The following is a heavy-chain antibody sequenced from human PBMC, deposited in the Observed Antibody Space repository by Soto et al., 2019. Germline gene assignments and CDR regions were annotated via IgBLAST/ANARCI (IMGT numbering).Heavy chain of an antibody. Sequence: QVQLVESGGGVVQPGRSLRLSCAASGFTFSTHGMHWVRQAPGKGLEWVALISYDGTNKYYADSVKGRFTISRDNSKNPLFLKMNSLGAEDRVVFFWAKIREWGVTTYFPRAGYFFDIWGQGKMVTVSS. CDR2: ISYDGTNK. CDR3: AKIREWGVTTYFPRAGYFFDI. D-gene: IGHD4-17*01. J-gene: IGHJ3*02. CDR1: GFTFSTHG. V-gene: IGHV3-30*18.